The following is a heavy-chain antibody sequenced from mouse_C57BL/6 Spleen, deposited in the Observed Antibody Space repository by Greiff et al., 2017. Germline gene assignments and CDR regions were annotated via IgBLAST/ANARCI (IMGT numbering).Heavy chain of an antibody. V-gene: IGHV14-2*01. CDR3: ARGATVFGC. CDR2: IDPEDGEI. Sequence: EVQLQQSGAELVKPGASVKLSCTASGFNIKDYYMHWVKQRTEQGLEWIGRIDPEDGEIKYAPKFQGKATITADTTSNTANMKLSSPTSEDTDVYGGARGATVFGCWGKSTTVTVSS. CDR1: GFNIKDYY. J-gene: IGHJ2*01. D-gene: IGHD1-1*01.